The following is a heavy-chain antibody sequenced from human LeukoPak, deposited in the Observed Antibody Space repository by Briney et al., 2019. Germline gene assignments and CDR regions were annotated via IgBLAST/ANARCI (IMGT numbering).Heavy chain of an antibody. CDR1: GYTLTELS. D-gene: IGHD3-16*01. V-gene: IGHV1-24*01. J-gene: IGHJ4*02. CDR3: ATDHGDYVWGSYTPNFDY. Sequence: GASVKVSCKVSGYTLTELSMHWVRQAPGKGLEWMGGFDPEDGETIYAQKFQGRVTMTEDTSTDTAYMELSSLRSEDTAVYYCATDHGDYVWGSYTPNFDYWGQGTLVTVSS. CDR2: FDPEDGET.